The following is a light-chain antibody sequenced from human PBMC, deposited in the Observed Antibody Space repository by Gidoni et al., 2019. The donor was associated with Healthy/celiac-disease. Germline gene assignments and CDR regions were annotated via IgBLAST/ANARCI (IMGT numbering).Light chain of an antibody. CDR2: GAS. CDR1: QSVSSSY. Sequence: EIVLTPSPGTLSLSPGERATLSCRASQSVSSSYLAWYQQKPGQAPRLLIYGASSRATCIPDRFSGSGSGTDFTLTISRLEPEDFAVYYCQQYGSSPFLTFGGXTKVEIK. V-gene: IGKV3-20*01. J-gene: IGKJ4*01. CDR3: QQYGSSPFLT.